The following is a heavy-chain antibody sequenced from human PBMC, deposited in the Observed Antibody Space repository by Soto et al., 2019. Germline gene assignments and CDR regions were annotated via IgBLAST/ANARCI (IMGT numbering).Heavy chain of an antibody. D-gene: IGHD2-15*01. J-gene: IGHJ4*02. V-gene: IGHV3-7*03. CDR3: ARGQYGGKGY. CDR1: GFTFSSYW. Sequence: LGGSLRLSCAASGFTFSSYWMNWVRQAPGKGLEWVANIKEDGSEKNYVDSVKGRFIISRDNAKESLFLQMNSLRAEDTAVYYCARGQYGGKGYWGQGTLVTVSS. CDR2: IKEDGSEK.